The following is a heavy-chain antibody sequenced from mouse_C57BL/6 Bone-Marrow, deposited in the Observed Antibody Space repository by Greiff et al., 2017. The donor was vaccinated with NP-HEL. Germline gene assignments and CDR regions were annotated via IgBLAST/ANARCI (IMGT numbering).Heavy chain of an antibody. D-gene: IGHD2-3*01. CDR1: GFTFSDYY. Sequence: EVKLVESEGGLVQPGSSMKLSCTASGFTFSDYYMAWVRQVPEKGLEWVANINYDGSSTYYLDSLKSRFIISRDNAKNILYLQMSSLKSEDTATYYCARDKKDDHPWYFDVWGTGTTVTVSS. V-gene: IGHV5-16*01. CDR2: INYDGSST. J-gene: IGHJ1*03. CDR3: ARDKKDDHPWYFDV.